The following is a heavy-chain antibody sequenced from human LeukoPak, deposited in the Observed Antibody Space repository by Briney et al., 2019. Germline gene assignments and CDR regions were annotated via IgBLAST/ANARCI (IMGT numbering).Heavy chain of an antibody. Sequence: ASVKVSCKASGYTFTSYGISRVRQAPGQGLEWMGWISAYNGNTNYAQKLQGRVTMTTDTSTSTAYMELRSLRSDDTAVYYCARVLSQWELLNWFDPWGQGTLVTVSS. CDR2: ISAYNGNT. V-gene: IGHV1-18*01. D-gene: IGHD1-26*01. CDR3: ARVLSQWELLNWFDP. CDR1: GYTFTSYG. J-gene: IGHJ5*02.